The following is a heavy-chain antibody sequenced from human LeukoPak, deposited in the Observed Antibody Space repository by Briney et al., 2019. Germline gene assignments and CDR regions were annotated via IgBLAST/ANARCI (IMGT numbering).Heavy chain of an antibody. D-gene: IGHD6-19*01. CDR3: ARVNIGGWYSLLGY. Sequence: VASVNVSCTASGYTFTGYYMHWVRQAPGQGLEWMGWINPNSGNTNYAQKLQGRVTMTTDTSTSTAYMELRSLRSDDTAVYFCARVNIGGWYSLLGYWGQGTLVTVSS. J-gene: IGHJ4*02. CDR1: GYTFTGYY. V-gene: IGHV1-18*04. CDR2: INPNSGNT.